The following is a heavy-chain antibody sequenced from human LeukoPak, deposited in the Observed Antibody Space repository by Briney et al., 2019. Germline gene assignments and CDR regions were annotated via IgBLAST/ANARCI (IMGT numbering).Heavy chain of an antibody. CDR3: ARSLVVGATYPYH. V-gene: IGHV3-48*01. CDR1: GFTFSSYE. CDR2: ISSRSSTI. J-gene: IGHJ5*02. Sequence: GGSLRLSCAASGFTFSSYEMNWVRQAPGKGLEWVSYISSRSSTIYYADSVKGRFTISRDNAKNSLYLQLNSLRAEDTAVYYCARSLVVGATYPYHWGQGTLVTVSS. D-gene: IGHD1-26*01.